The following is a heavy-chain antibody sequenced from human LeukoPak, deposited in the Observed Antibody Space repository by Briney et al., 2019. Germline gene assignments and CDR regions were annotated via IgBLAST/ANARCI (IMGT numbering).Heavy chain of an antibody. D-gene: IGHD3-3*01. CDR2: ISGSGGST. V-gene: IGHV3-23*01. CDR3: AKDVAIFGVVDAFDI. J-gene: IGHJ3*02. CDR1: GFTFSSYW. Sequence: GGSLRLSCAASGFTFSSYWMNWVRQAPGKGLEWVSAISGSGGSTYYADSVKGRFTISRDNSKNTLYLQMNSLRAEDTAVYYCAKDVAIFGVVDAFDIWGQGTMVTVSS.